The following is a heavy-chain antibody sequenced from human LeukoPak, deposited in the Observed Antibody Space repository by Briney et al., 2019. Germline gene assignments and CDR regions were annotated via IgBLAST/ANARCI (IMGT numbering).Heavy chain of an antibody. CDR2: ISYDGSNK. V-gene: IGHV3-30*04. CDR3: ARDIIAVAVIYLGPGFDY. J-gene: IGHJ4*01. D-gene: IGHD6-19*01. CDR1: GFTFSSYA. Sequence: GGSLRLSCAASGFTFSSYAMPWVRQAPGKGLEWVAVISYDGSNKYYADSVKGRFTISRDNSKNTLYLQMNSLRAEDTAVYYCARDIIAVAVIYLGPGFDYWGKEPWSPSPQ.